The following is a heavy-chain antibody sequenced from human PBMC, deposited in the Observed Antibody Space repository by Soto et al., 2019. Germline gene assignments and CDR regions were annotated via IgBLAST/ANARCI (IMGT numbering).Heavy chain of an antibody. Sequence: EAELVESGGGLVQPGGSLRLSCAASGFTFSNYWMSWVRQAPGQGLEWVANRKHDGSAEYYVYSVKGRITLSRDDAKNLVYAKMNSLRAEDTAVYYCARAFRTCDWPPSFHHWGQGTLVTVSS. D-gene: IGHD2-21*02. V-gene: IGHV3-7*01. CDR1: GFTFSNYW. J-gene: IGHJ1*01. CDR2: RKHDGSAE. CDR3: ARAFRTCDWPPSFHH.